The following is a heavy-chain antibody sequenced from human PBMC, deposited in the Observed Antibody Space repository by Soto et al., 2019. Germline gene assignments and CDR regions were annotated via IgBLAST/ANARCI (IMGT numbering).Heavy chain of an antibody. CDR2: IIPIFGTA. J-gene: IGHJ6*02. CDR3: ARSEQTPSHSYYYYGMDV. CDR1: GGTFSSYA. V-gene: IGHV1-69*01. Sequence: QVQLVQSGAEVKKPGSSVKVSCKASGGTFSSYAISWVRQAPGQGLEWMGGIIPIFGTANYAQKFQGRVTITADESTSTAYMELSSLRSEDTAVYYCARSEQTPSHSYYYYGMDVWGQGTTVTVSS. D-gene: IGHD1-26*01.